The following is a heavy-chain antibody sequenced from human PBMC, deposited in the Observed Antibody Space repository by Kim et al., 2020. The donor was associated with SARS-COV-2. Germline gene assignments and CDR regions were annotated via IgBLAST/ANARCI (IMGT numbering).Heavy chain of an antibody. CDR2: IYYSGST. CDR3: ARHSRSRITMVRGVIDY. Sequence: SETLSLTRTVSGGSISSSSYYWGWIRQPPGKGLEWIGSIYYSGSTYYNPSLKSRVTISVDTSKNQFSLKLSSVTAADTAVYYCARHSRSRITMVRGVIDYWGQGTLVTVSS. CDR1: GGSISSSSYY. V-gene: IGHV4-39*01. J-gene: IGHJ4*02. D-gene: IGHD3-10*01.